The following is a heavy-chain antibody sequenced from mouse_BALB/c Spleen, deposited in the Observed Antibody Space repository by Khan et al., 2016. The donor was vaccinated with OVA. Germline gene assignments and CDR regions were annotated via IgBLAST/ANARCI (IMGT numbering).Heavy chain of an antibody. CDR2: ISPNNDGS. J-gene: IGHJ3*01. Sequence: VHVKQSGPELVKPGASVKMSCKASGYTFTSYVMHWVKQKPGQGLEWIGYISPNNDGSKYNEKFRGKATLTSDKSSSTSYRDLSSLTSGDSAVYYCLRALYYYGSAYEGFAYWGQGTLVTVSA. V-gene: IGHV1S136*01. CDR1: GYTFTSYV. D-gene: IGHD1-1*01. CDR3: LRALYYYGSAYEGFAY.